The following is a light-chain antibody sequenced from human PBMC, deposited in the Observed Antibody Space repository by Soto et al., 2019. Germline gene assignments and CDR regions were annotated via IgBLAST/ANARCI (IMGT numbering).Light chain of an antibody. Sequence: QSVLTQPASVSGSPGQTITISCTGTSSDVGDYKYVSWYQQLPGKAPKLMIYDVSNRPSGVSNRFSGSKSGNTASLTISGLQAEDEDDYYCSAYTSSNSLFGGGTKLTVL. CDR3: SAYTSSNSL. J-gene: IGLJ2*01. CDR1: SSDVGDYKY. CDR2: DVS. V-gene: IGLV2-14*03.